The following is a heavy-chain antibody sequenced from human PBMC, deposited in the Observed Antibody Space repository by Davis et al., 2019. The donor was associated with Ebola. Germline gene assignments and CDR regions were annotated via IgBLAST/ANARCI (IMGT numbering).Heavy chain of an antibody. CDR1: GFTFTDYA. Sequence: PGGSLRLSCAASGFTFTDYAMHWVRQAPGKGLEWVSGISWNSGSIGYADSVKGRFTISRDNAKNSLYLQMNSLRAEDTALYYCAKVREGYCSGGSCYGFDYWGQGTLVTVSS. CDR2: ISWNSGSI. CDR3: AKVREGYCSGGSCYGFDY. J-gene: IGHJ4*02. D-gene: IGHD2-15*01. V-gene: IGHV3-9*01.